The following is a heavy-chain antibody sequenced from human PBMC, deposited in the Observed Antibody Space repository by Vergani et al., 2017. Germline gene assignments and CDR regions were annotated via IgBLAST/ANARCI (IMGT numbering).Heavy chain of an antibody. CDR1: GGSIRSSSYY. Sequence: QLQLQESGPGLVKPSETLSLTCTVSGGSIRSSSYYWGWIRQPPGKGLEWIGSIYYSGSTYYNPSLKSRVTISVDTSKNQFSLKLSSVTAADTAVYYCARGPGYSSGWYNYWGQGTLVTVSS. V-gene: IGHV4-39*07. J-gene: IGHJ4*02. CDR3: ARGPGYSSGWYNY. CDR2: IYYSGST. D-gene: IGHD6-19*01.